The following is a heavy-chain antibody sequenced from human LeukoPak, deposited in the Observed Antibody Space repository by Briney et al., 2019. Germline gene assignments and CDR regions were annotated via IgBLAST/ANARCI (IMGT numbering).Heavy chain of an antibody. CDR2: IYQSGST. D-gene: IGHD3/OR15-3a*01. V-gene: IGHV4-38-2*02. CDR1: GYSINSGYY. CDR3: VRDKRDFDYYMDV. Sequence: SETLSLTCTVSGYSINSGYYWGWIRQPPGKGLEWIGSIYQSGSTFYNPSLESRVTISVDTSRNQFSLKLSSVTAADTAVYYCVRDKRDFDYYMDVWGKGTTVTISS. J-gene: IGHJ6*03.